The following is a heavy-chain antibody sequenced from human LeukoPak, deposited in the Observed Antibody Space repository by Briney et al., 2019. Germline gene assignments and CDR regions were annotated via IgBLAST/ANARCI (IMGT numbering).Heavy chain of an antibody. CDR2: ISSSSSYT. Sequence: GRSLRLSCAASGFTFSDYYMSWIRQAPGKGLEWVSYISSSSSYTNYADSVKGRFTISRDNAKNSLYLQMNSLRAEDTAVYYCARLDSGYSYGYSPYYFDYWGQGTLVTVSS. J-gene: IGHJ4*02. V-gene: IGHV3-11*06. D-gene: IGHD5-18*01. CDR1: GFTFSDYY. CDR3: ARLDSGYSYGYSPYYFDY.